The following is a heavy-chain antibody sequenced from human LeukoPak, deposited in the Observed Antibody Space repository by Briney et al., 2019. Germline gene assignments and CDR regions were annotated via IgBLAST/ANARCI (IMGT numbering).Heavy chain of an antibody. J-gene: IGHJ5*02. CDR2: LRSSSET. D-gene: IGHD5-12*01. V-gene: IGHV3-48*01. CDR3: ARDAGNSGYGCDL. CDR1: GFIFSQYS. Sequence: GGSLRLSCAASGFIFSQYSMNWVRQAPGKGLGWVSHLRSSSETFYADSVKGRFTISRDNARNLMYLQMNNLRGEDTAIYYCARDAGNSGYGCDLWGQGTLVTVSP.